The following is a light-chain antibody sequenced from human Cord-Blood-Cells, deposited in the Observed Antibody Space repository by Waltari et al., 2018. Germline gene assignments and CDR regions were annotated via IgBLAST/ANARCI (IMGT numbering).Light chain of an antibody. V-gene: IGLV2-23*02. CDR1: SSDVGSSNL. CDR3: CSYAGSSTWV. CDR2: EVG. Sequence: QSALTQPASVSGSPGQSITISCTGTSSDVGSSNLVSWYHQHPGKAPKLMIYEVGKRPSGVSNRCSGSKSGNTASLTISGLQAEDEADYYCCSYAGSSTWVFGGGTKLTVL. J-gene: IGLJ3*02.